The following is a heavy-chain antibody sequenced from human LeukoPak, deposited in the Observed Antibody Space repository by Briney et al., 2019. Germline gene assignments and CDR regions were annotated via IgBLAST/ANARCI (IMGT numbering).Heavy chain of an antibody. CDR3: TRSVTPGVYYMDV. J-gene: IGHJ6*03. Sequence: PGGSLRLSCAASGFTVSSNYMSWVRQAPGKGLEWVSVIYSGGSTYYADSVKGRFTISRDNSKNTLYLQMNSLKTEDTAVYYCTRSVTPGVYYMDVWGKGTTVTVSS. CDR1: GFTVSSNY. D-gene: IGHD4-17*01. CDR2: IYSGGST. V-gene: IGHV3-53*01.